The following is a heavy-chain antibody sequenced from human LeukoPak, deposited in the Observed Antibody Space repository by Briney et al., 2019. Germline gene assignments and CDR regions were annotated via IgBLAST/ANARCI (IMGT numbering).Heavy chain of an antibody. V-gene: IGHV4-61*02. CDR1: GGSISSGSYY. Sequence: NPSETLSLTCTVSGGSISSGSYYWSWIRQPAGKGLEWIGRIYTSGSTNYNPSLKSRVTISVDTSKNQFSLKLSSVTAADTAVYYCASSDEAGGDYGFDPWGQGTLVTVSS. CDR2: IYTSGST. D-gene: IGHD4-17*01. J-gene: IGHJ5*02. CDR3: ASSDEAGGDYGFDP.